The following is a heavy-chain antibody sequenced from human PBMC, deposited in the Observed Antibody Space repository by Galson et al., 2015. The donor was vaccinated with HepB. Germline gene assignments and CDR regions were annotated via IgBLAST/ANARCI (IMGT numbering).Heavy chain of an antibody. CDR2: TYYRCKWYN. CDR1: GDSVSSNSAA. CDR3: ARARGDGSSWYNWFDP. V-gene: IGHV6-1*01. D-gene: IGHD6-13*01. J-gene: IGHJ5*02. Sequence: SPIPGDSVSSNSAAWNWIRQSPSRGLEWLGRTYYRCKWYNDYAVSVKSRITINPDTSKNQFSLQLNSVTPEDTAVYYCARARGDGSSWYNWFDPWGQGTLVTVSS.